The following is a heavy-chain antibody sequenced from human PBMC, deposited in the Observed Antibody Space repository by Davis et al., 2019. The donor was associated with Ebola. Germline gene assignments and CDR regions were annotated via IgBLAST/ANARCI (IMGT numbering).Heavy chain of an antibody. D-gene: IGHD2-2*01. Sequence: PGGSLRLSCAASGFTFSSYWMSWVRQAPGKGLEWVANIKQDGSEKYYVDSVKGRFTISRDNAKNSLYLQMNSLRAEDTAVYYFARDLLGWNIVVVPAAIPIAHFHYWGHGTLVTVSS. CDR3: ARDLLGWNIVVVPAAIPIAHFHY. CDR2: IKQDGSEK. CDR1: GFTFSSYW. V-gene: IGHV3-7*01. J-gene: IGHJ4*01.